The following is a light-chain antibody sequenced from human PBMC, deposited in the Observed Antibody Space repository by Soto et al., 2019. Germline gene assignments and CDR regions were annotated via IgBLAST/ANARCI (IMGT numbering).Light chain of an antibody. CDR1: QSVRSNY. J-gene: IGKJ2*01. V-gene: IGKV3-20*01. Sequence: EIVLTQSPGTLSLSPGERVTVSCRASQSVRSNYLAWYQQKPGQAPRLLIYGASSRATGIPDRFSGTGSGTDLTLTISRLETEDFAVYYCQQYGGSPYTFGQGTKLEIK. CDR3: QQYGGSPYT. CDR2: GAS.